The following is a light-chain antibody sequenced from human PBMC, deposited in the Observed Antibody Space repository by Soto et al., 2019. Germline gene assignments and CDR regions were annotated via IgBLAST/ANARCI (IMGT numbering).Light chain of an antibody. CDR2: GNS. CDR3: QSYDSSLSGYV. V-gene: IGLV1-40*01. CDR1: SSNIGAGYD. J-gene: IGLJ1*01. Sequence: QSALTQPPSVSVAPGQRVTISCTGSSSNIGAGYDVHWYQQLPGTAPKLLIYGNSNRPSGVPDRFAGSQSGTSASLAITGLQAEDEADYYCQSYDSSLSGYVFGTGTKVTVL.